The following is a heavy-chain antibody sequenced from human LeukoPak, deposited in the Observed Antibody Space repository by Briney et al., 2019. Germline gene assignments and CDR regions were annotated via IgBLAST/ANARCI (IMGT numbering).Heavy chain of an antibody. V-gene: IGHV3-21*01. CDR1: GFTFSTYS. CDR2: ISGSSSFI. J-gene: IGHJ1*01. Sequence: GGSLRLSCAASGFTFSTYSMNWVRQAPGKGLEWVSSISGSSSFIYYADSVKGRFTISRDNAKNSLYLPMNSLRGEDTAVYYCARGGSTSSSSHFHHWGQGTLVTVSS. D-gene: IGHD6-6*01. CDR3: ARGGSTSSSSHFHH.